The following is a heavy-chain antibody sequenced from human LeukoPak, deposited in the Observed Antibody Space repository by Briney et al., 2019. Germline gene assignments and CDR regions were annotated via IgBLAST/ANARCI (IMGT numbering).Heavy chain of an antibody. D-gene: IGHD3-9*01. CDR3: TTESLYDIFTQGY. J-gene: IGHJ4*02. CDR2: IKSKTDGGTT. Sequence: GGSLRLSCAASGFTFSNAWMSWVRQAPGKWLEWVGRIKSKTDGGTTDYAAPVKGRFTISRDDSKNTRYLHMNSLKTEDTAMYYCTTESLYDIFTQGYWGQRTLVTVSS. V-gene: IGHV3-15*01. CDR1: GFTFSNAW.